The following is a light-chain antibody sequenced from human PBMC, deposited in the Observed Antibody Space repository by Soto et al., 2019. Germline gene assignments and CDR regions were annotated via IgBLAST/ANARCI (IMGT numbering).Light chain of an antibody. CDR2: EVA. J-gene: IGLJ2*01. V-gene: IGLV2-23*02. CDR3: CSRL. CDR1: STDPATYDL. Sequence: QSVLTQPASVPGSPGQSITISCTGTSTDPATYDLVSWYQQHPGKAPQLIIYEVAKRPSGVSARFSGSQSGDTASLTISGLQAADEAYYYCCSRLFGGGTKLTVL.